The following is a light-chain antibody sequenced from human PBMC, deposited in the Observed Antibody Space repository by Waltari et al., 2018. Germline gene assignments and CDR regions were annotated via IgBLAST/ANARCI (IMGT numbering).Light chain of an antibody. CDR1: LDIDIY. J-gene: IGKJ1*01. Sequence: IQMSQSPSSLSASVGDRVTFTCRASLDIDIYLNWYQQRPGQAPKLLIYYSNILGSGVPSRFSGSRSGTEFTLTISGLQPEDFATYYCQQGFKYPRTFGQGTRVEIK. CDR2: YSN. CDR3: QQGFKYPRT. V-gene: IGKV1D-13*01.